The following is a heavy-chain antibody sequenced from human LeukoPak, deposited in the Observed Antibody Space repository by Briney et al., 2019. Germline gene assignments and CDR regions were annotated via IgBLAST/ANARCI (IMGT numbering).Heavy chain of an antibody. CDR1: GYSISSDYY. Sequence: SETLSLTCAVSGYSISSDYYWGWIRQPPGKGLEWIGNVDPSGSTYCNPSLKSRVTISVDTSKNQFSLKLSSVTAADTAVYYCARDGYYYGSSGYYYPEDWGQGTLVTVSS. J-gene: IGHJ4*02. V-gene: IGHV4-38-2*02. D-gene: IGHD3-22*01. CDR3: ARDGYYYGSSGYYYPED. CDR2: VDPSGST.